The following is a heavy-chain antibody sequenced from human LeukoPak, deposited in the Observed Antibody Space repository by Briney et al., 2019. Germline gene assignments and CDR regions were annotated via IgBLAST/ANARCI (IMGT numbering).Heavy chain of an antibody. V-gene: IGHV4-30-2*01. CDR3: ARSDSYGDYKDAFDI. D-gene: IGHD4-17*01. CDR1: GGSISSGGYS. CDR2: IYHSGST. J-gene: IGHJ3*02. Sequence: SQTLSLTCAVSGGSISSGGYSWSWIRQPPGKGLEWIGYIYHSGSTYYNPSLKSRVTISVDRSKNQFSLKLSFVTAADTAVYYCARSDSYGDYKDAFDIWGQGTMVTVSS.